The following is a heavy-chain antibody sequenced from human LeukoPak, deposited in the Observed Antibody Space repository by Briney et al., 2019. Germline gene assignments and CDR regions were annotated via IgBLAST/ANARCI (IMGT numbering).Heavy chain of an antibody. CDR1: GGSISSYY. Sequence: PSETLSLTCTVSGGSISSYYWSWIRQPPGKGLEWIGYIYYSGSTNYNPSLKSRVTISVDTSKNQFSLKLSSVTAADTAVYYCARHGGMGTGFYDYWGQGTLVTVSS. D-gene: IGHD7-27*01. CDR3: ARHGGMGTGFYDY. J-gene: IGHJ4*02. V-gene: IGHV4-59*01. CDR2: IYYSGST.